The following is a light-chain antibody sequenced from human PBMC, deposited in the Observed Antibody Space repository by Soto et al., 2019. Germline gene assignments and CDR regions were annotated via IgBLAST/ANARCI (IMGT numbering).Light chain of an antibody. CDR2: GAS. V-gene: IGKV3-20*01. J-gene: IGKJ3*01. Sequence: EIVLTQSPGTPSLSPGERATLSCRASQSVSSNYLAWYQQKPGQAPRLLIYGASSRATGIPDRFSGSGSGTDFTLTISRLEPEDFAVYYCQQYARSPLFTFGPGTKVDIK. CDR3: QQYARSPLFT. CDR1: QSVSSNY.